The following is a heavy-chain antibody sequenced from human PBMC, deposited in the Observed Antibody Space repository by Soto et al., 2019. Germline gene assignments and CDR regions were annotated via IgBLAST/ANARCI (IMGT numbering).Heavy chain of an antibody. CDR3: ARERHNWFDP. J-gene: IGHJ5*02. CDR2: IYYSGST. Sequence: SETLSITCTVSGGSISSYYWSWIRQPPGKGLEWIGYIYYSGSTNYNPSLKSRVTISVDTSKNQFSPKLSSVTAADTAVYYCARERHNWFDPWGQGTLVTVSS. CDR1: GGSISSYY. V-gene: IGHV4-59*01.